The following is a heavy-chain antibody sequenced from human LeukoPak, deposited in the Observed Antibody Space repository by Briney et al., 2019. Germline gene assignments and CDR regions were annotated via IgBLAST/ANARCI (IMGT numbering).Heavy chain of an antibody. CDR3: ARDGDSSGYWFSWFDP. D-gene: IGHD3-22*01. Sequence: ASVKVSCKASGYTFTSYGISWVRQAPGQGLEWMGWISAYNGNTNYAQKLQGRVTMTTDTSTSTAYMELRSLRSDDTAVYYCARDGDSSGYWFSWFDPWGQGTLVTVSS. CDR1: GYTFTSYG. CDR2: ISAYNGNT. J-gene: IGHJ5*02. V-gene: IGHV1-18*01.